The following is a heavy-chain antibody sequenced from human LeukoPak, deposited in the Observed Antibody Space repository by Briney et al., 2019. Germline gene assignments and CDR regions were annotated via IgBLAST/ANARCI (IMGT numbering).Heavy chain of an antibody. J-gene: IGHJ4*02. Sequence: SETLSLTCTVSGGSISSYYWSWIRQPPGKGLEWIGYIYYSGSTNYNPSLKSRVTISVDTSKNQFSLKLSSVTAADTAVYYCARESRGVATIPYWGQGTLVTVSS. V-gene: IGHV4-59*01. CDR1: GGSISSYY. D-gene: IGHD5-24*01. CDR3: ARESRGVATIPY. CDR2: IYYSGST.